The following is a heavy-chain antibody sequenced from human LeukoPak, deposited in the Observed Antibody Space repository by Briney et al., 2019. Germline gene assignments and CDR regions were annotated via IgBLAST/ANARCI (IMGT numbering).Heavy chain of an antibody. D-gene: IGHD6-13*01. J-gene: IGHJ4*02. Sequence: SQTLSLTCTVSGGSISSGGYYWSWIRQPPGKGLEWIGCIYHGGSTYYNPSLKSRVTISVDTSKNQFSLKLSSVTAADTAVYYCARALSAAGKMDYWGQGTLVTVSS. CDR2: IYHGGST. V-gene: IGHV4-30-2*01. CDR3: ARALSAAGKMDY. CDR1: GGSISSGGYY.